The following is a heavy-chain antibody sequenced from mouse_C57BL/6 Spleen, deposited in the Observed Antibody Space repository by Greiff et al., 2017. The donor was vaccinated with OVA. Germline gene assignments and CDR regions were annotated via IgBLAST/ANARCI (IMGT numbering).Heavy chain of an antibody. D-gene: IGHD2-5*01. CDR3: ARNEAYYSNYFYAMDY. CDR1: GFSLTSYA. J-gene: IGHJ4*01. CDR2: IWTGGGT. V-gene: IGHV2-9-1*01. Sequence: VQGVESGPGLVAPSQSLSITCTVSGFSLTSYAISWVRQPPGKGLEWLGVIWTGGGTNYNSALKSRLSISKDNSKSQVFLKMNSLQTDDTARYYWARNEAYYSNYFYAMDYWGQGTSVTVSS.